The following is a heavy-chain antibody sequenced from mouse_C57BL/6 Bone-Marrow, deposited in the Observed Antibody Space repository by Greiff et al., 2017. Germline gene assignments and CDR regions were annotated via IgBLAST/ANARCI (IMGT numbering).Heavy chain of an antibody. CDR3: ARSTFFDY. Sequence: QVQLQQSGAELVKPGASVKLSCKASGYTFTSYWMHWVKQRPGQGLEWIGMIDPNSGSTNYNEKFKSKATLTVDKSSSTAYMQLRSLTSEDSAVYYCARSTFFDYWGQGTTLTVSS. CDR1: GYTFTSYW. V-gene: IGHV1-64*01. CDR2: IDPNSGST. J-gene: IGHJ2*01. D-gene: IGHD5-1*01.